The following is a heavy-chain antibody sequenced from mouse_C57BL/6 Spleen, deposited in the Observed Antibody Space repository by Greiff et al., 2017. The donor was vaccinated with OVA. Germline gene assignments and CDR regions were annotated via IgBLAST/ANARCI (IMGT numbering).Heavy chain of an antibody. CDR1: GYTFTSYW. V-gene: IGHV1-69*01. D-gene: IGHD2-1*01. CDR2: IDPSDSYT. J-gene: IGHJ2*01. CDR3: ASRGYGYGNPFDY. Sequence: QVQLKQPGAELVMPGASVKLSCKASGYTFTSYWMHWVKQRPGQGLEWIGEIDPSDSYTNYNQKFKGKSTLTVDKSSSTAYMQLSSLTSEDSAVYYCASRGYGYGNPFDYWGQGTTLTVSS.